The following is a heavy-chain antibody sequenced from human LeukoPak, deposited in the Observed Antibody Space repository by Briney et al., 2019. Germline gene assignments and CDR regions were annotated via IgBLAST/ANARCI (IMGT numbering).Heavy chain of an antibody. J-gene: IGHJ4*02. D-gene: IGHD3-3*01. CDR3: ACQGLGAVYFDY. CDR2: IYHSGST. CDR1: GYSISSGYY. V-gene: IGHV4-38-2*01. Sequence: KPSETLSLTCAVSGYSISSGYYWGWIRQPPGKGLEWIGSIYHSGSTYYNPSLKSRVTISVDTSKNQFSLKLSSVTAADTAVYYCACQGLGAVYFDYWGQGTLVTVSS.